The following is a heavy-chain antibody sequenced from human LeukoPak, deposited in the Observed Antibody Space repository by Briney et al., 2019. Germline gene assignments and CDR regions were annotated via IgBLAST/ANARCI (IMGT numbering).Heavy chain of an antibody. CDR2: ISGTAFST. Sequence: GGSLRLSCAASGFTFSSYGMSWVRQAPGKGLEWVSIISGTAFSTYYADSVRGRFTISRDNSKNTLYLQMNSLRAEDTAVYYCAKGGIVLWFGDSFYTDYWGQGTLVTVSS. V-gene: IGHV3-23*01. D-gene: IGHD3-10*01. CDR1: GFTFSSYG. CDR3: AKGGIVLWFGDSFYTDY. J-gene: IGHJ4*02.